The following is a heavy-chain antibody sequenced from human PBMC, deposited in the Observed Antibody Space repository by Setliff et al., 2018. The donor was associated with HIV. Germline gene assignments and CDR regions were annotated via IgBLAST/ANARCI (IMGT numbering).Heavy chain of an antibody. Sequence: SETLSLTCSVSGATISRHFWSWIRQSPGKGLEWIGTIYDSGVTKYNPSLQTRVRVSVDTSKSHLSLSLTSVTPADTAVYYCTRRQWGTSGYYEFFQQWGQG. V-gene: IGHV4-59*11. CDR2: IYDSGVT. CDR1: GATISRHF. CDR3: TRRQWGTSGYYEFFQQ. D-gene: IGHD3-3*01. J-gene: IGHJ1*01.